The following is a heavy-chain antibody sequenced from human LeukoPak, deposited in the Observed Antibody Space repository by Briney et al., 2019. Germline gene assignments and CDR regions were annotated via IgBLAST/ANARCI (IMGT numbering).Heavy chain of an antibody. V-gene: IGHV4-61*03. D-gene: IGHD3-16*01. CDR3: TRGAGWLIDY. CDR1: GGSVSSSRYY. CDR2: FYNSGRS. J-gene: IGHJ4*02. Sequence: SETLSLTCAVSGGSVSSSRYYWGWIRQPPGKGLEWIGYFYNSGRSTYNPSLKSRVTISADTSKNHFSLKLNSVTTADTAVYYCTRGAGWLIDYWGQGILVTVSS.